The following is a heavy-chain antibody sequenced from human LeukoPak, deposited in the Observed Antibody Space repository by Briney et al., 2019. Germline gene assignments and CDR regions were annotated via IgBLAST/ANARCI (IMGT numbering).Heavy chain of an antibody. V-gene: IGHV3-11*01. J-gene: IGHJ4*02. CDR2: ISSVTSAI. Sequence: PGGSLRLSCAASGLSISDYYMSWIRQAPGEGLQWISYISSVTSAIHYADSMKGRFTMSRDNAKNSVYLQMNSLRTEDTAMYFCVSTPAIRRLNFWGQGTLVTVSS. CDR1: GLSISDYY. CDR3: VSTPAIRRLNF. D-gene: IGHD2-2*02.